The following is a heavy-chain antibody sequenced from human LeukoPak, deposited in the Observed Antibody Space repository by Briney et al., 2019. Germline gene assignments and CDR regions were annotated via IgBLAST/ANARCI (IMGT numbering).Heavy chain of an antibody. Sequence: ASVTVSCKASGYTFTSYGISWVRQAPGQGLEWMGWISAYNGNTNYAQKLQGRVTMTTDTSTSTAYMELRSLRSDDTAVYYCARDQVLRYFDWTQFYYYYGMDVWGQGTTVTVSS. V-gene: IGHV1-18*01. CDR2: ISAYNGNT. J-gene: IGHJ6*02. D-gene: IGHD3-9*01. CDR3: ARDQVLRYFDWTQFYYYYGMDV. CDR1: GYTFTSYG.